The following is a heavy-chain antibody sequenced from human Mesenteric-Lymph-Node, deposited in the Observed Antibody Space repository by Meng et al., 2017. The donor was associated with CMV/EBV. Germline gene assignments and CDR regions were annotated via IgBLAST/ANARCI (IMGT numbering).Heavy chain of an antibody. Sequence: GESLKISCVASGFAVTSNYMDWVRQAPGKGLEWVSLICSGGSTYYADSVKGRFTISRDNSENTLYLQMNSLRAEDTAVYYCAKDGAGSVFDSWGQGMLVTVSS. CDR2: ICSGGST. V-gene: IGHV3-53*01. D-gene: IGHD5-12*01. CDR1: GFAVTSNY. J-gene: IGHJ4*02. CDR3: AKDGAGSVFDS.